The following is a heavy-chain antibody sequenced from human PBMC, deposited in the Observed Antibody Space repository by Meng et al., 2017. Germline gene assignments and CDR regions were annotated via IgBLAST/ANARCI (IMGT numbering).Heavy chain of an antibody. CDR1: GYTFTSYG. CDR3: ARSKPPNSGNYPRAPEDFDY. CDR2: ISAYNGNT. V-gene: IGHV1-18*01. D-gene: IGHD1-26*01. Sequence: ASVKVSCKASGYTFTSYGISWVRQAPGQGLEWMGWISAYNGNTNYAQKLQGRVTMTTDTSTSTAYMELRSLRSDDTAVYYCARSKPPNSGNYPRAPEDFDYWGQGTLVTVSS. J-gene: IGHJ4*02.